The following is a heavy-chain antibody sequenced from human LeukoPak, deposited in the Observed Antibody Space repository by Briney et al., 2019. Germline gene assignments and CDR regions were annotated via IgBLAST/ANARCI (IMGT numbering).Heavy chain of an antibody. J-gene: IGHJ4*02. CDR2: IYPGDSDT. Sequence: AGESLKISCKGFGYRFTNYWIGWVRQIPGKGLEWMGIIYPGDSDTRYSPSFQGQVTISADKSINTAYLQWSSLKASDTAMYYCVLAGSGSYYFDYWGQGILVTVSS. CDR3: VLAGSGSYYFDY. D-gene: IGHD3-10*01. V-gene: IGHV5-51*01. CDR1: GYRFTNYW.